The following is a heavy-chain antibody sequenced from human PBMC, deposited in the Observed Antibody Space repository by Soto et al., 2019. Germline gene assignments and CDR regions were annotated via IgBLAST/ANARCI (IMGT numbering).Heavy chain of an antibody. V-gene: IGHV4-30-4*01. CDR3: ARGGWGDPHLFDY. CDR2: IYYSGST. J-gene: IGHJ4*02. CDR1: NGSISSGDYY. D-gene: IGHD5-12*01. Sequence: QVQLQESGPGLVKPSQTLSLTCTVSNGSISSGDYYWSWIRQPPGKGLEWIGYIYYSGSTYYNPSLKSRVIISLDTSTNQFSLKLSSVTAADTAVYYCARGGWGDPHLFDYLGQVTLVTFS.